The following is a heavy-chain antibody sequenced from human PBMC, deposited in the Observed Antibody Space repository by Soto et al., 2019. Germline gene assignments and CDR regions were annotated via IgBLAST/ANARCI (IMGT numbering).Heavy chain of an antibody. CDR3: TRDGGYGDYVGGEDAFDI. Sequence: EVQLVESGGGLVQPGRSLRLSCTASGFTFGDYAMSWFRQAPGKGLEWVGFIRSKAYGGTTEYAASVKGRFTISRDDSKSIAYLQMNSLKTEDTAVYYCTRDGGYGDYVGGEDAFDIWGQGTMVTVSS. CDR1: GFTFGDYA. CDR2: IRSKAYGGTT. J-gene: IGHJ3*02. D-gene: IGHD4-17*01. V-gene: IGHV3-49*03.